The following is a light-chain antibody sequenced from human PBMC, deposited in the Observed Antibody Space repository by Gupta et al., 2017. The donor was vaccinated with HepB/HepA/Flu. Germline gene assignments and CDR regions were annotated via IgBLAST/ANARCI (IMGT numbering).Light chain of an antibody. V-gene: IGKV4-1*01. CDR1: RSLLYNSNNKNY. CDR3: QQDYSFPQ. Sequence: DIVMTQSPDSLAVSLGQRATIKCRSSRSLLYNSNNKNYLAWYQQKPGQPPKLLIYWAPTRESGVPDRFSGSGSGTDFTLTSSSLQAEDVAVYYCQQDYSFPQFGQGTKVEI. J-gene: IGKJ1*01. CDR2: WAP.